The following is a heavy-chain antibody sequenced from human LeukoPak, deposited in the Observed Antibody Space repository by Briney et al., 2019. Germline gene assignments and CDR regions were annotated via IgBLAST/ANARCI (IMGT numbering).Heavy chain of an antibody. J-gene: IGHJ6*02. CDR2: INPNSGGT. Sequence: ASVKVSCKASGYTFTGYYMHWVRRAPGQGLEWMGWINPNSGGTNYAQKFQGRVTMTRDTSISTAYMELSRLRSDDTAVYYCAREDGSSSLYYYYGMDVWGQGTTVTVSS. D-gene: IGHD6-6*01. CDR3: AREDGSSSLYYYYGMDV. V-gene: IGHV1-2*02. CDR1: GYTFTGYY.